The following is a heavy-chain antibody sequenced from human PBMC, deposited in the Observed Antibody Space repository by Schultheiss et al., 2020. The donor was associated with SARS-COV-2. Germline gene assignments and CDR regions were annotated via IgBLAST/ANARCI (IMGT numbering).Heavy chain of an antibody. CDR3: ARDRGGSSWYIDYYYYYGMDV. J-gene: IGHJ6*02. CDR2: ISYDGSNK. D-gene: IGHD6-13*01. V-gene: IGHV3-30*03. Sequence: GGSLRLSCAASGFTFSSYGMHWVRQAPGKGLEWVAVISYDGSNKYYADSVKGRFTISRDNSKNTLYLQMNSLRAEDTAVYYCARDRGGSSWYIDYYYYYGMDVWGQGTTVTVSS. CDR1: GFTFSSYG.